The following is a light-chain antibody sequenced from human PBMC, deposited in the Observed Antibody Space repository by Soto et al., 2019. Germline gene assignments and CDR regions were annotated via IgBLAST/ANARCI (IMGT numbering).Light chain of an antibody. V-gene: IGKV3-15*01. CDR2: GAS. Sequence: EIVMTQSPGTLSVSPGERATLSCRASQSVSSNLAWYQQKPGQAPRLLIYGASTRATGIPARFSGSRSGTEFTLTISSLLSEDFAVYYCQQYNNWPRTFGQGTKVEIK. CDR1: QSVSSN. J-gene: IGKJ1*01. CDR3: QQYNNWPRT.